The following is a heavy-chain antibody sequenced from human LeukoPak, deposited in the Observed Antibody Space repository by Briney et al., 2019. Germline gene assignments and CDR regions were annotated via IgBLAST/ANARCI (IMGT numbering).Heavy chain of an antibody. CDR2: CFYSGST. J-gene: IGHJ4*02. V-gene: IGHV4-31*03. Sequence: SETLSLTCTVSGASISSGGYFWGWIRQHPWKGLEWMGYCFYSGSTYYNPSLKSRVTISVDTSKNQTSLKLSSVTAADTAVYYCARAPGSAYNAYYFDYWGQGTLVTVSS. CDR1: GASISSGGYF. D-gene: IGHD1-1*01. CDR3: ARAPGSAYNAYYFDY.